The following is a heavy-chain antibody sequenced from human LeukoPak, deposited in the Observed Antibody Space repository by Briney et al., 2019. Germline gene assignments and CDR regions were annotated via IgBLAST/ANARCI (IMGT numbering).Heavy chain of an antibody. CDR2: ITGSGGST. V-gene: IGHV3-23*01. Sequence: GGSLRLSCAASGFTFSNHAMGWVRQAPGEGLEWVSSITGSGGSTYYGDSVKGQFTISRDNSKNTLYLQMNRLRVEDTAVYYCAKDGGGSLEWLPPMDVWGRGTTVTVSS. D-gene: IGHD3-3*01. CDR1: GFTFSNHA. CDR3: AKDGGGSLEWLPPMDV. J-gene: IGHJ6*02.